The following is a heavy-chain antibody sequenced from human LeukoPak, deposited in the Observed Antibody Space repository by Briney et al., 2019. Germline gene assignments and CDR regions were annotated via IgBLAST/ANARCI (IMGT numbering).Heavy chain of an antibody. J-gene: IGHJ4*02. V-gene: IGHV3-23*01. CDR1: GFTFSSYA. D-gene: IGHD3-10*01. CDR2: ISGSGGST. CDR3: AKDRQEGNFDY. Sequence: GGSLRLSCAASGFTFSSYAMSWVRQAPGKGLEWVSTISGSGGSTYYADSVKGRFTISRDNSKNTLYLQMNSLRAEDTAVHYCAKDRQEGNFDYWGQGTLVTVSS.